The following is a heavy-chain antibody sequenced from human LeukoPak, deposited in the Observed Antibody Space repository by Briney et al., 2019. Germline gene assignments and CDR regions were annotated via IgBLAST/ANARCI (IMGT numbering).Heavy chain of an antibody. CDR1: GFTFSSYG. CDR3: AKNGNTFDI. CDR2: IRYDGTSK. V-gene: IGHV3-30*02. J-gene: IGHJ3*02. Sequence: GGSLRLSCAASGFTFSSYGVHWVRQAPGKGLEWVSFIRYDGTSKFYADSVKGRFTISRDNSKNTLYLQMNSLRAEGTAVYYCAKNGNTFDIWGQGTTVTVSS. D-gene: IGHD2/OR15-2a*01.